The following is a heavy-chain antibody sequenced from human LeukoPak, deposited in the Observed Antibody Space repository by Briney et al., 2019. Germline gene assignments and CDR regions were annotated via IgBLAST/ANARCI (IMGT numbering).Heavy chain of an antibody. V-gene: IGHV1-3*01. CDR3: ARDGGGCSGGSCYIWFDP. D-gene: IGHD2-15*01. CDR2: INAGNGNT. CDR1: GYTFTSYG. J-gene: IGHJ5*02. Sequence: EASVKVSCKASGYTFTSYGISWVRQAPGQGLEWMGWINAGNGNTKYSQKFQGRVTITRDTSASTAYMELSSLRSEDTAVYYCARDGGGCSGGSCYIWFDPWGQGTLVTVSS.